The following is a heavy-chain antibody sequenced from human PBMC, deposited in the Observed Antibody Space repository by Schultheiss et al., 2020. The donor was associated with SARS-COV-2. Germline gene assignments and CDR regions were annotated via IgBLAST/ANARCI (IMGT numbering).Heavy chain of an antibody. D-gene: IGHD6-19*01. J-gene: IGHJ4*02. CDR1: GGSISSGGYY. V-gene: IGHV4-61*10. Sequence: SETLSLTCTVSGGSISSGGYYWSWIRQPAGKGLEWIGEINHSGSTNYNPSLKSRVTMSVDTSKNQFSLKLSSVTAADTAVYYCARALRLYSSGWYGNWGQGTLVTVSS. CDR3: ARALRLYSSGWYGN. CDR2: INHSGST.